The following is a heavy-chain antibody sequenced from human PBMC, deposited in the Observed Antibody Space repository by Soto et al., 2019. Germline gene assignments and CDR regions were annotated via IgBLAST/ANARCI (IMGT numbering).Heavy chain of an antibody. D-gene: IGHD3-22*01. Sequence: QVQLVESGGGVVQPGRSLRLTCAASGFTFSGSGMHCVRQDPGKGLEWVALVSDDGTRKYYADSVKGRFNISRDNSENTLYLQMNSLRAEDTAVYYCARWVGGSIYANSGTYDSWGQGTLVTVSS. CDR3: ARWVGGSIYANSGTYDS. J-gene: IGHJ5*01. CDR1: GFTFSGSG. CDR2: VSDDGTRK. V-gene: IGHV3-30*03.